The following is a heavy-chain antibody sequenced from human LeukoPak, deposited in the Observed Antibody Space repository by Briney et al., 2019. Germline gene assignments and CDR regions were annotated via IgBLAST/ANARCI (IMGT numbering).Heavy chain of an antibody. V-gene: IGHV3-66*01. CDR3: ARGKYYYGSGTSYYYGMDV. CDR2: IYSGGST. D-gene: IGHD3-10*01. CDR1: GFTVSSNY. J-gene: IGHJ6*02. Sequence: GGSLRLSCAASGFTVSSNYMSWVRQAPGKGLEWVSVIYSGGSTYYADSVKGRFTISRDNSKNTLYLQMNSLRAEDTAVYYCARGKYYYGSGTSYYYGMDVWGQGTTVTVSS.